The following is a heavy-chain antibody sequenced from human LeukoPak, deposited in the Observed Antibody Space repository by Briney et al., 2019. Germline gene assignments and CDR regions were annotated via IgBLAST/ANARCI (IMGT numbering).Heavy chain of an antibody. CDR1: GDSIDSNY. CDR2: IYYGGST. Sequence: SETLSLTCSVSGDSIDSNYWSWVRQPPGKGLEWVGYIYYGGSTNYNPSLKSRVSMSVDTSKNQFSLNLSSVTAADTAVYHCARLLAGCPGGRCRAHFDYWGQGTLVTVSS. J-gene: IGHJ4*02. D-gene: IGHD2-15*01. CDR3: ARLLAGCPGGRCRAHFDY. V-gene: IGHV4-59*01.